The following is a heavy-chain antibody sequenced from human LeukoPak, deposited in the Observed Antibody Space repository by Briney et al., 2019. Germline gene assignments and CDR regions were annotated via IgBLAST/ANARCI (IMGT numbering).Heavy chain of an antibody. Sequence: GGSLRLSCAASGFTFSSYWMSWVRQAPGKGLEWVANIKQDGSEKYYVDSVKGRFTISRDNAKNSLYLQMNSLRAEDTAVYYCARDLQLERRRTGGAYYYYYGMDVWGQGTTVTVSS. D-gene: IGHD1-1*01. CDR1: GFTFSSYW. V-gene: IGHV3-7*01. J-gene: IGHJ6*02. CDR2: IKQDGSEK. CDR3: ARDLQLERRRTGGAYYYYYGMDV.